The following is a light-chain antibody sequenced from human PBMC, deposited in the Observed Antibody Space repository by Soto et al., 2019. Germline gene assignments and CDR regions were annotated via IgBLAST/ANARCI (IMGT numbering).Light chain of an antibody. V-gene: IGKV1-12*01. Sequence: DIQMTQSPSSVSASVGDRVTITCRASQDISGWLAGYQQKPGKAPKLLIYAASTLQSGVPSRFSGSGSGTDFTLTISSLQPEDFATYYCQQANSFPPTFGPGTKVHIK. CDR3: QQANSFPPT. J-gene: IGKJ3*01. CDR2: AAS. CDR1: QDISGW.